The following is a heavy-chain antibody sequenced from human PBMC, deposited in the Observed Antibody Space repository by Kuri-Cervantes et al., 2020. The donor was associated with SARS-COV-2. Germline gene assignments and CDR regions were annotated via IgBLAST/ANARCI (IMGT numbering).Heavy chain of an antibody. CDR3: ARSGSGWMDV. CDR1: GFTFSSYS. Sequence: GESLKISCAASGFTFSSYSMNWVRQAPGKGPEWVSSISSSSSYIYYADSVKGRFTISRDNAKNSLYLQMNSLRAEDTAMYYCARSGSGWMDVWGQGTTVTVSS. D-gene: IGHD6-19*01. CDR2: ISSSSSYI. V-gene: IGHV3-21*01. J-gene: IGHJ6*02.